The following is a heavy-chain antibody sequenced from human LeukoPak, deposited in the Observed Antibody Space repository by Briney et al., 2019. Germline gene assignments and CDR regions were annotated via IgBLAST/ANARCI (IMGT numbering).Heavy chain of an antibody. CDR3: ARDRDAFDI. V-gene: IGHV3-23*01. CDR2: ISGSGGST. Sequence: PGGSLRLSCAASGFTFSSYAMSWVRQAPGKGLEWVSGISGSGGSTYYADSVKGHFTISRDNSKNTLYLQMNSLRAEDTAVYYCARDRDAFDIWGQGTMVTVSS. CDR1: GFTFSSYA. J-gene: IGHJ3*02.